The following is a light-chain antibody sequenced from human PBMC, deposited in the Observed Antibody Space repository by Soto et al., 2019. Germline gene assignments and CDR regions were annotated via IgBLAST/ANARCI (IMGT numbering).Light chain of an antibody. CDR2: GAS. J-gene: IGKJ1*01. Sequence: EIVMTQSPATLSVSPGERATLSCRASQSVSSNLAWYQQKPGQAPRLLIYGASTRATDMPGRFSGRGAGADFTLTISRLEPEDFAVYYCQQYGSSGTFGQGTRWIS. CDR1: QSVSSN. V-gene: IGKV3-15*01. CDR3: QQYGSSGT.